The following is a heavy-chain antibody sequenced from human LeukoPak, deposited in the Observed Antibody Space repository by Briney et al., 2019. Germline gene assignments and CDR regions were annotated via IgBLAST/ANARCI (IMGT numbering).Heavy chain of an antibody. J-gene: IGHJ4*02. CDR2: IYYSGST. Sequence: SETLSLTCTVSGGSISSSYSYWGWIRQPPGKGLEWTGNIYYSGSTNYNPSLKSRVTISVDTSKNQFSLKLSSVTAADTAVYYCARHLTFGGVPVDYWGQGTLVTVSS. CDR1: GGSISSSYSY. CDR3: ARHLTFGGVPVDY. D-gene: IGHD3-16*01. V-gene: IGHV4-39*01.